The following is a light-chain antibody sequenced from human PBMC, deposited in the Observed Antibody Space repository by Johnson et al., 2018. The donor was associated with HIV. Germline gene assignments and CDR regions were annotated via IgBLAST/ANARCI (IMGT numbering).Light chain of an antibody. CDR2: DNN. J-gene: IGLJ1*01. CDR1: SSNIENYF. CDR3: GTWDSSLNSYV. Sequence: QSVLTQPPSVSAAPGQRVNISCSGNSSNIENYFVSWYQQLPGAAPRLVIYDNNKRPSGIPDRFSGSKSGTSATLGITGLQTGDEADYYCGTWDSSLNSYVFGTGTKVSVL. V-gene: IGLV1-51*01.